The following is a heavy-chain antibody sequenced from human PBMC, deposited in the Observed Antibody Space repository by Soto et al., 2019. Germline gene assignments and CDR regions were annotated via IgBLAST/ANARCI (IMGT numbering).Heavy chain of an antibody. V-gene: IGHV5-51*01. CDR2: IYPGDSDT. CDR3: PRLDSGDSLSYYYYGMDV. D-gene: IGHD4-17*01. Sequence: PGESLKISCKGSGYSFTSYWIGWVRQMPGKGLEWMGIIYPGDSDTRYSPSFQGQVTISADKSISTAYLQWRRLKASETAMYYYPRLDSGDSLSYYYYGMDVWGQGTTLTVSS. CDR1: GYSFTSYW. J-gene: IGHJ6*02.